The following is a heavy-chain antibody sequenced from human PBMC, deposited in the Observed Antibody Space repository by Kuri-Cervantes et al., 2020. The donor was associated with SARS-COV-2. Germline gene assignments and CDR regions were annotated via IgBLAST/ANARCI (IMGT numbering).Heavy chain of an antibody. D-gene: IGHD3-16*01. CDR1: GGSISSGGYY. V-gene: IGHV4-30-2*01. CDR2: IYHSGST. J-gene: IGHJ6*03. Sequence: SETLSLTCTVSGGSISSGGYYWSWIRQPPGKGLEWIGYIYHSGSTYYNPSLKSRVTISVDTSKNQFSLKLSSVTAADTAVYYWARDLWGSPGYMDVWGKGTTVTVSS. CDR3: ARDLWGSPGYMDV.